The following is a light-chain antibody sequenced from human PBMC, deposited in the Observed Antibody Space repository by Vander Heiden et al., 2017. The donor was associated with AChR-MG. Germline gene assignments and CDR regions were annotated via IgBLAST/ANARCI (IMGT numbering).Light chain of an antibody. Sequence: IQMTQSPSSLSASVGDRVTITCRASQSISSYLNWYQQKPGKAPKLLIYAASSLQSGVPSRFSGSGSGTDFTLTISRLQPEDFATYYCQQSDSTPLTFGQGTKVDIK. J-gene: IGKJ3*01. CDR1: QSISSY. V-gene: IGKV1-39*01. CDR2: AAS. CDR3: QQSDSTPLT.